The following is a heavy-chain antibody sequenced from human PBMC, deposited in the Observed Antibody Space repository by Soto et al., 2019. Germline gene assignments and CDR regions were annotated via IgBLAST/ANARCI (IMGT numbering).Heavy chain of an antibody. D-gene: IGHD3-9*01. CDR3: AKDRISYYDILTGPFDY. V-gene: IGHV3-23*01. Sequence: GGSLRLSCAASGFTFSSYAMSWVRQAPGKGLEWVSAISGSGGSTYYADSVKGRFTISRDNSKNTLYLQMNSLRAEDTAVYYCAKDRISYYDILTGPFDYWGQGTLVTVSS. CDR1: GFTFSSYA. CDR2: ISGSGGST. J-gene: IGHJ4*02.